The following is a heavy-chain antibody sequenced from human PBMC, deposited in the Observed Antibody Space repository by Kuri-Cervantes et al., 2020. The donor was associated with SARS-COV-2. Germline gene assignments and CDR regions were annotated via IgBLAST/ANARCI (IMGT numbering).Heavy chain of an antibody. CDR3: ARAIAVAGTLPYWYFDL. CDR1: GFTFSSYG. Sequence: GGSLRLSCAASGFTFSSYGMHWVRQAPGKGLEWVAFIRYDGSNKYYADSVKGRFTISRDNSKSTLYLQMNSLRAEDTAVYYCARAIAVAGTLPYWYFDLWGRGTLVTVSS. J-gene: IGHJ2*01. V-gene: IGHV3-30*02. D-gene: IGHD6-19*01. CDR2: IRYDGSNK.